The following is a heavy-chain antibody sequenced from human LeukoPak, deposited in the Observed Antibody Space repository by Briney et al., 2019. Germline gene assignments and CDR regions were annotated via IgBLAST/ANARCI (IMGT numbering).Heavy chain of an antibody. J-gene: IGHJ6*02. Sequence: GSSVKVSCKASGGTFSSYAISWVRQAPGQGLEWMGGIIPIFGTANYAQKFQGRVTITADESTSTAYMELSSLRSEATAVYYCARVSIAARLNYYYGMDVWGQGTTVTVSS. CDR1: GGTFSSYA. D-gene: IGHD6-6*01. CDR3: ARVSIAARLNYYYGMDV. V-gene: IGHV1-69*01. CDR2: IIPIFGTA.